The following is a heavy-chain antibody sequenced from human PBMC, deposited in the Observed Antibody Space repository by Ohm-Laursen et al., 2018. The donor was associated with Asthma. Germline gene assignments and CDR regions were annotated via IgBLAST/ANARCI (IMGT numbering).Heavy chain of an antibody. CDR3: AKGSTYGMDV. Sequence: SLRLSCTASAFTFSAYGMHWVRQAPGKGLEWVAVISYDGSDKYYSDSVKGRFTISRDNSKNTLYLQMNSLRAEDTAVYYCAKGSTYGMDVWGQGTTVTVSS. CDR1: AFTFSAYG. J-gene: IGHJ6*02. V-gene: IGHV3-30*18. CDR2: ISYDGSDK.